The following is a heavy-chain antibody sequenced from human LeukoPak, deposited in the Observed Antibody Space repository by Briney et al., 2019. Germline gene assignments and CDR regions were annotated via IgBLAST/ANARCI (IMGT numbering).Heavy chain of an antibody. D-gene: IGHD4-17*01. Sequence: ASVKVSCKASGGTFSSYAISWVRQAPGQGLEWMGGIIPIFGTANYAQKFQGRVTITADESTSTAYMGLSSLRSEDTAVYYCARVGTTVTSGLLNFDYWGQGTLVTVSS. J-gene: IGHJ4*02. CDR2: IIPIFGTA. V-gene: IGHV1-69*13. CDR3: ARVGTTVTSGLLNFDY. CDR1: GGTFSSYA.